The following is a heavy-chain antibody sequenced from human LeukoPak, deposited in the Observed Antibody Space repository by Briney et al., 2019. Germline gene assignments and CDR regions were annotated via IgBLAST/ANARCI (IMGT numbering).Heavy chain of an antibody. J-gene: IGHJ6*02. CDR1: GYTFTSYG. D-gene: IGHD5-18*01. CDR3: ARVNDHHSYGPYYYYGMDV. CDR2: ISTYNGNT. V-gene: IGHV1-18*01. Sequence: ASVKVSCKASGYTFTSYGISWMRQAPGQGLEWMGWISTYNGNTDYAQKLQGRVTITTDTSTSTAYMELRSLRSEDTAVYYCARVNDHHSYGPYYYYGMDVWGQGTTVTVSS.